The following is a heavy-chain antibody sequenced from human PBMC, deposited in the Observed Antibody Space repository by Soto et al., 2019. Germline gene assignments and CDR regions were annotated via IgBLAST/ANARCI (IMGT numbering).Heavy chain of an antibody. CDR1: GFTFTSSA. Sequence: QIQLVQSGPEVKKPGTSVKVSCKASGFTFTSSAVQRVRQARGQRLEWIGWIVVGSGNTNYAQKFQERVTITRDMSTSTAYMELSSLRSEDTAVYYCAADPNYYDSSGYPSYYYGMDVWGQGTTVTVSS. D-gene: IGHD3-22*01. CDR3: AADPNYYDSSGYPSYYYGMDV. V-gene: IGHV1-58*01. J-gene: IGHJ6*02. CDR2: IVVGSGNT.